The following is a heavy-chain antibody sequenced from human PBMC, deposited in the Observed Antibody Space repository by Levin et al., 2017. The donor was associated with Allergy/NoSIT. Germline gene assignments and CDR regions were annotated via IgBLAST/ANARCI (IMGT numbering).Heavy chain of an antibody. J-gene: IGHJ4*02. V-gene: IGHV4-34*01. CDR3: ARGGVSSWYL. CDR2: INHSGST. CDR1: GGSFSGYY. D-gene: IGHD6-13*01. Sequence: SGGSLRLSCTVYGGSFSGYYCSWIRQPPGKGLEWIGEINHSGSTNYNPSLKSRVTIALDTSKNQFSLKLSSVTAADTAVYYCARGGVSSWYLWGQGTLLTVSS.